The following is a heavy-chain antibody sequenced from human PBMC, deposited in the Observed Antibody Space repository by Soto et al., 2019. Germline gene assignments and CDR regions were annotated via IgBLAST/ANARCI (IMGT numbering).Heavy chain of an antibody. J-gene: IGHJ4*02. CDR3: ARETWWRLDY. CDR2: INPDGRDE. CDR1: GLPFSSHY. Sequence: EVPLVESGGGLVQPGGSLRLSCAASGLPFSSHYMSWIRQAPGRGLEWVAKINPDGRDEQYADSVRGRFTVSRDNAKNLVFLQMKGRRVEDTAVYYCARETWWRLDYWGQGNLVTVSS. V-gene: IGHV3-7*04. D-gene: IGHD2-15*01.